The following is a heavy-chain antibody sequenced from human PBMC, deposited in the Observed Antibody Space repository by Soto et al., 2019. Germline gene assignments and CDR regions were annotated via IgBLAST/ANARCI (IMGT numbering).Heavy chain of an antibody. J-gene: IGHJ4*02. CDR1: GFTFSSYW. CDR2: IKQDGSEK. D-gene: IGHD6-13*01. CDR3: AKDRSSSPTRCLDY. V-gene: IGHV3-7*01. Sequence: PGGSLRLSCAASGFTFSSYWMSWVRQAPGKGLEWVANIKQDGSEKYYVDSVKGRFTISRDSAKNSLYLQMNSLRAEDTAVYYCAKDRSSSPTRCLDYWGQGTLVTVSS.